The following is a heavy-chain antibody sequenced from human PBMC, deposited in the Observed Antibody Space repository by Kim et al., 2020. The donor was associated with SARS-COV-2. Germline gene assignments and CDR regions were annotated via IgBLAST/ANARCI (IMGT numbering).Heavy chain of an antibody. CDR3: VKRASSSGWYGMDV. J-gene: IGHJ6*02. CDR1: GFTFSSYA. CDR2: INGNGGTT. D-gene: IGHD6-25*01. Sequence: GGSLRLSCSASGFTFSSYALHWVHQAPGKGLESVSTINGNGGTTNYADSVRDRFTISRDNSKNTLYLQMSSLRPEDTAVYYCVKRASSSGWYGMDVWGQGTTVTVSS. V-gene: IGHV3-64D*09.